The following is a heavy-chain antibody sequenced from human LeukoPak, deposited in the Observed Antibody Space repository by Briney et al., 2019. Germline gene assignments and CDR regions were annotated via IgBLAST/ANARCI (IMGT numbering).Heavy chain of an antibody. CDR3: AKDNSAGSFDY. J-gene: IGHJ4*02. V-gene: IGHV3-23*01. CDR1: GFTFSSYA. Sequence: GGSLRLSCAASGFTFSSYAMSWVRQAPGKGLEWVSVISNSGSSTYYADSVKGRFTISRDNSKNTLSLQTNSLRAEDTAVYYCAKDNSAGSFDYWGQGTLVTVSS. D-gene: IGHD3-10*01. CDR2: ISNSGSST.